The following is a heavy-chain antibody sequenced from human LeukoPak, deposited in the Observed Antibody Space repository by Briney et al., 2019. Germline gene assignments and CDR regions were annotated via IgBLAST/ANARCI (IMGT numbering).Heavy chain of an antibody. CDR2: VRKKANSYTT. J-gene: IGHJ4*02. CDR3: ARLVGANN. Sequence: GGSLRLSCAASGFTFSDHDMDWVRQAPGKGLEWVGRVRKKANSYTTEYAASVKGRFTISRDDSQNSLYLQMNSLTAEDTAVYYCARLVGANNWGQGTLVIVSS. V-gene: IGHV3-72*01. D-gene: IGHD1-26*01. CDR1: GFTFSDHD.